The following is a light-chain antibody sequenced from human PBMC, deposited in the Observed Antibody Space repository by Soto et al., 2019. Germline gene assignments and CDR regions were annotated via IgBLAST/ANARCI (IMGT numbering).Light chain of an antibody. CDR3: ATWDDSLNGWV. CDR2: SNN. J-gene: IGLJ3*02. CDR1: SSNIGNNA. V-gene: IGLV1-44*01. Sequence: QSVLTQPPSASGTPGQRVTISCSGSSSNIGNNAVNWYQQLTGMAPKLLIHSNNQRRSGVPDRFSGSKSGTSASLAISGLQSEDEADYYCATWDDSLNGWVFGGGTTLTAL.